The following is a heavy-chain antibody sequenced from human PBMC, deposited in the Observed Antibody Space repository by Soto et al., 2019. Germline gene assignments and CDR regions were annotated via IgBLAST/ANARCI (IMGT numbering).Heavy chain of an antibody. CDR1: GGIFSSYS. J-gene: IGHJ5*02. CDR2: IIPIYGTA. D-gene: IGHD2-2*01. CDR3: ASTSRYCFSSSCNTYFDP. Sequence: QVQLVQSGAEVKKPGSSVIVSCKASGGIFSSYSISWVRQAPGQGLEWVGGIIPIYGTANYALKSQGRVTITADESTSTAYMKLSSLRSEDTAVYYCASTSRYCFSSSCNTYFDPWGQGTLVTVSS. V-gene: IGHV1-69*12.